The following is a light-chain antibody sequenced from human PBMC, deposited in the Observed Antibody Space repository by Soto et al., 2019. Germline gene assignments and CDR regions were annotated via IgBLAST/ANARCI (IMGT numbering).Light chain of an antibody. J-gene: IGLJ2*01. V-gene: IGLV2-14*01. CDR2: DVS. Sequence: QSVLTQPASVSGSPGRSITFSCTGTSSDLGGYNYVSWYQQHPGKAPKLVIYDVSNRPSGVSNRFSGSKSGNTASLTISGLQADDEADYYCSSYTTTSTLVFGGGTKLTVL. CDR1: SSDLGGYNY. CDR3: SSYTTTSTLV.